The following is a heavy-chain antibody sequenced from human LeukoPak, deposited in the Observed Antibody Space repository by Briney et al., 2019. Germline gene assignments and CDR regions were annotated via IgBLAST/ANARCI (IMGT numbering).Heavy chain of an antibody. CDR2: ISSSSSYI. Sequence: GGSLSLSCAASGFNFSSYWMHWVRQAPGKGLEWVSSISSSSSYIYYADSVKGRFTISRDNAKNSLYLQMNSLRAEDTAVYYCARDPAYGGNSGYYMDVWGKGTTVTVSS. CDR3: ARDPAYGGNSGYYMDV. D-gene: IGHD4-23*01. V-gene: IGHV3-21*01. J-gene: IGHJ6*03. CDR1: GFNFSSYW.